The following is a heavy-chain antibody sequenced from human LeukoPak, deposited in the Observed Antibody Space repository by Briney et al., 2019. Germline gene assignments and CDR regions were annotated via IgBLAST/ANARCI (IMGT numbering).Heavy chain of an antibody. CDR3: ARDGRSDYYYDSSGNFDY. D-gene: IGHD3-22*01. Sequence: PSETLSLTCTVSGDSISSADYYWGWIRQPPGKGLEWIGSVHSSGSTYYNPSLKSRVTISVDTSKNQFSLKLSSVTAADTAVYYCARDGRSDYYYDSSGNFDYWGQGTLVTVSS. CDR1: GDSISSADYY. CDR2: VHSSGST. V-gene: IGHV4-39*07. J-gene: IGHJ4*02.